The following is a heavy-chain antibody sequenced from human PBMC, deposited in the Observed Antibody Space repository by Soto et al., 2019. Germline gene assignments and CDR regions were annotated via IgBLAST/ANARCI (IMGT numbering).Heavy chain of an antibody. CDR2: IIPIFGTA. D-gene: IGHD4-17*01. Sequence: AAVKVSCQDCGGTFSSYAISWVRQAPGQGLEWKGGIIPIFGTANYAQKFQGRVTITADKSTSTAYMELSSLRSEDTAVYYCARDNRYGDYGADYWGQGTLVTVSS. J-gene: IGHJ4*02. CDR1: GGTFSSYA. CDR3: ARDNRYGDYGADY. V-gene: IGHV1-69*06.